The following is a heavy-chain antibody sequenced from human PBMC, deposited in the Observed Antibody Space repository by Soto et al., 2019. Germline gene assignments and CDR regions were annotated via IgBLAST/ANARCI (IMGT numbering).Heavy chain of an antibody. Sequence: QVQLQESGPGLVKPSQTLALTCTVSGDSSISGPYYWSWIRQLPGKGLEYIGYIYYTGSAYHNPSLTSRLNISIDTTKDQFSVMLTSVTAADTGVYFCARGLSPAFRGLFYFDSWGQGTLVTVSS. CDR2: IYYTGSA. V-gene: IGHV4-30-4*01. CDR1: GDSSISGPYY. D-gene: IGHD3-16*01. J-gene: IGHJ4*02. CDR3: ARGLSPAFRGLFYFDS.